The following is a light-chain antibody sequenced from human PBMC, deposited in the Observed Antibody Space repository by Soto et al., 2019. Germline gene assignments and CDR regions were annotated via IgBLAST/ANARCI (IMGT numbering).Light chain of an antibody. CDR1: QTVSGD. CDR3: QQYNNWPRT. V-gene: IGKV3-15*01. Sequence: EIVLTQSPGTLSLSPGETATLSCRASQTVSGDYVAWYQQKPGQAPSLVIYGVSTRATGIPARFSGSGSGTEFTLTISSLQSEDFAVYYCQQYNNWPRTFGQGTKVDI. CDR2: GVS. J-gene: IGKJ1*01.